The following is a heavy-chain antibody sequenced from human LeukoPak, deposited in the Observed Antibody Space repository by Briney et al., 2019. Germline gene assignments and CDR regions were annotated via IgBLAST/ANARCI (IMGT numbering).Heavy chain of an antibody. V-gene: IGHV3-7*03. Sequence: GGSLRLSCAVSGVSFSSYWMSWVRQAPGKGPEWVANIKQDGSEKYYVDSVKGRFTISRDNAKNSLDLQMNSLRAEDTAVYYCARDSSGWYASYYFDYWGQGTLVTVSS. CDR2: IKQDGSEK. D-gene: IGHD6-19*01. CDR3: ARDSSGWYASYYFDY. J-gene: IGHJ4*02. CDR1: GVSFSSYW.